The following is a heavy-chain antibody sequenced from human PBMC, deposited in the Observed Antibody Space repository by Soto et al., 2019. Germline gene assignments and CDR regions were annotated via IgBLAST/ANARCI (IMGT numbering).Heavy chain of an antibody. D-gene: IGHD6-19*01. CDR2: MNPNSGNT. J-gene: IGHJ5*02. V-gene: IGHV1-8*01. CDR1: GYTFTSYD. Sequence: QVQLVQSGAEVKKPGASVKVSCKASGYTFTSYDINWVRQATGQGLEWMGWMNPNSGNTGYAQKFQGRVTMTRNTSISTAYMELSSLRSEDTVVYYCARGPGSGWYLANNWFDPWGQGTLVTVSS. CDR3: ARGPGSGWYLANNWFDP.